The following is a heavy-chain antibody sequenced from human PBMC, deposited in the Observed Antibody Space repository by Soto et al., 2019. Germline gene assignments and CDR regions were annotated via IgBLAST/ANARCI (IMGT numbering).Heavy chain of an antibody. CDR3: TNGVRRAMDG. CDR2: IDPSDSHT. V-gene: IGHV5-10-1*01. D-gene: IGHD3-16*01. CDR1: GDTFTSYW. Sequence: PGESLKISCYVSGDTFTSYWISWVRQMPGKGLEWVGRIDPSDSHTYYSPSFQGHVSISADKSISTVYLHWSSLNASDTAIYYCTNGVRRAMDGWGQGTTVTVSS. J-gene: IGHJ6*02.